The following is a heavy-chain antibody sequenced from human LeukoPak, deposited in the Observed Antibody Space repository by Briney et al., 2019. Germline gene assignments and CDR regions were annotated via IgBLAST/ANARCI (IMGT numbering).Heavy chain of an antibody. D-gene: IGHD3-22*01. J-gene: IGHJ4*02. CDR3: ARDAYYYDSSGYYRFDY. Sequence: SETLSLTCTVSGGSISSYYWSWIRQPPGKGLEWIGYIYYSGSPNYNPSLNSRVTISLDTSRNQFSLKLSSVTAADTAVYYCARDAYYYDSSGYYRFDYWGQGTLVTVSS. V-gene: IGHV4-59*01. CDR2: IYYSGSP. CDR1: GGSISSYY.